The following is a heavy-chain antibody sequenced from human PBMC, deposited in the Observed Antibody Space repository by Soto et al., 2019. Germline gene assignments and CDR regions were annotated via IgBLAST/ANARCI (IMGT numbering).Heavy chain of an antibody. V-gene: IGHV4-59*08. J-gene: IGHJ6*02. Sequence: QVQLQQSGPRLVKPSETLSLTCTVSSGPDRSHNWGWIRQPPGRGLEWIGYVYYTGDTPHNPSLRSRVSISADTSTNDISLTLSSVTAADTAVYYCVRQGIDYLHGLVDVWCQGTTVSVSS. CDR2: VYYTGDT. D-gene: IGHD4-17*01. CDR3: VRQGIDYLHGLVDV. CDR1: SGPDRSHN.